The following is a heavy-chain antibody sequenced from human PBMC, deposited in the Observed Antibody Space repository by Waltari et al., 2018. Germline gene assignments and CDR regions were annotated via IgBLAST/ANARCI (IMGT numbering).Heavy chain of an antibody. CDR2: INQNGST. V-gene: IGHV4-34*01. Sequence: QVQLQQWGAGLVKPSETLSLTCAVYGGSFSDYYWSWTRQPPGKGLEWIGEINQNGSTKYNPSRKSRVTISVDRSKNQFSLNLRSVTAADTAVYYCASSSDAGDYWGQGTLVTVSS. CDR1: GGSFSDYY. CDR3: ASSSDAGDY. D-gene: IGHD6-13*01. J-gene: IGHJ4*02.